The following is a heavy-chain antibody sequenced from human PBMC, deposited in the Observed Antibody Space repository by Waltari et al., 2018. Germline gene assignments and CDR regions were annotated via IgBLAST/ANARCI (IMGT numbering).Heavy chain of an antibody. CDR1: GFTFGRYG. D-gene: IGHD2-21*02. CDR2: ISYDGNEQ. V-gene: IGHV3-30*18. Sequence: QVQLVESGGGVVQPGGSLRLSCAASGFTFGRYGMHWVRQAPGKGLEWVAVISYDGNEQYYAYSVKGRFTISRDFSTNTVYLQMNSLRREDTAVYYCAKEQGGHSEIDYWGQGTLVTVSS. CDR3: AKEQGGHSEIDY. J-gene: IGHJ4*02.